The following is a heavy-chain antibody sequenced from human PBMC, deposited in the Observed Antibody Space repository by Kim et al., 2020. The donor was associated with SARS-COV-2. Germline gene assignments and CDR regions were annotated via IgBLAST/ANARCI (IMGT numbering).Heavy chain of an antibody. V-gene: IGHV1-69*01. Sequence: NNAQKFQGRVPITADESTSTAYMELSSLRSEDTAVYYCARDGFSGSYSAYWGQGTLVTVSS. J-gene: IGHJ4*02. CDR3: ARDGFSGSYSAY. D-gene: IGHD1-26*01.